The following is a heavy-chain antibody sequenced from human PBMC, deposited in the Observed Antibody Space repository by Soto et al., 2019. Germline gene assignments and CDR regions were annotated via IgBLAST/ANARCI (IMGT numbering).Heavy chain of an antibody. V-gene: IGHV1-3*01. CDR1: GYTFTSYA. D-gene: IGHD4-17*01. CDR2: INAGNGNT. Sequence: ASVKVSCKASGYTFTSYAMHWVRQAPGQRLEWMGWINAGNGNTKYSQKFQGRVTITRDTSASTAYMELSSLRSEDTAVYYCATGDYYYYGMDVWGQGTTVTVSS. CDR3: ATGDYYYYGMDV. J-gene: IGHJ6*02.